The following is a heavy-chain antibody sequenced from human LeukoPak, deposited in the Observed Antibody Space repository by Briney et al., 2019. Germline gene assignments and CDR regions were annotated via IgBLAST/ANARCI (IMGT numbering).Heavy chain of an antibody. CDR2: INHSGST. Sequence: SETLSLTCAVYGGSFSGYYWSWIRQPPGKGLEWIGEINHSGSTNYNPSLKSRVTISVDTSKNQFSLKLSSVTAADTAVYYCARCGSSKYYYYYMDAWGKGTTVTVSS. CDR1: GGSFSGYY. V-gene: IGHV4-34*01. CDR3: ARCGSSKYYYYYMDA. J-gene: IGHJ6*03. D-gene: IGHD2-2*01.